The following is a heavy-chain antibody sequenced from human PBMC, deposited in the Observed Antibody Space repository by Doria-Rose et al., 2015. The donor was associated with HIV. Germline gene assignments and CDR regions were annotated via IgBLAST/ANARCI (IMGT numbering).Heavy chain of an antibody. CDR3: ARIKSSRWYHKYYFDF. CDR2: MFSDDER. V-gene: IGHV2-26*01. CDR1: GVSLSSPGMG. Sequence: QVTLKESGPVLVKPTETLTLTCTVSGVSLSSPGMGVSWIRQPPGKALEWLAHMFSDDERSYTTSLKSRLTISRGTSKSQVVLTMTDMDPVDTATYYCARIKSSRWYHKYYFDFWGQGTLVIVSA. D-gene: IGHD6-13*01. J-gene: IGHJ4*02.